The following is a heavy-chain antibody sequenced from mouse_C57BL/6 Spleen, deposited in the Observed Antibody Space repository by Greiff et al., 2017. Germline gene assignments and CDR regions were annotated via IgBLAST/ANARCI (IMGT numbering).Heavy chain of an antibody. CDR2: IDPSDSET. CDR3: ARSGYDYGGDYFDY. V-gene: IGHV1-52*01. Sequence: VQLQQPGAELVRPGSSVKLSCKASGYTFTSYWMHWVKQRPIQGLEWIGNIDPSDSETHYNQKFKDKATLTVDKSSSTAYMQLSSLTSEDSAVYYCARSGYDYGGDYFDYWGQGTTLTVSS. D-gene: IGHD2-4*01. J-gene: IGHJ2*01. CDR1: GYTFTSYW.